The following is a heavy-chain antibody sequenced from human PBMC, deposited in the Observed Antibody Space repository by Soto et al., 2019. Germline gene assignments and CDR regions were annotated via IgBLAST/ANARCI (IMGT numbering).Heavy chain of an antibody. D-gene: IGHD6-13*01. Sequence: QLQLQESGPGLVKPSETLSLTCTVSGGSISSSSFHWGWIRQPPGKGLEWIGSIYYSGSTYYSPSLKSRLTISVDTSKHHSYLKLSSVTSANTAVYYCARRERAAGTDWWFDPWGQGTLVTVSS. V-gene: IGHV4-39*02. CDR2: IYYSGST. CDR1: GGSISSSSFH. CDR3: ARRERAAGTDWWFDP. J-gene: IGHJ5*02.